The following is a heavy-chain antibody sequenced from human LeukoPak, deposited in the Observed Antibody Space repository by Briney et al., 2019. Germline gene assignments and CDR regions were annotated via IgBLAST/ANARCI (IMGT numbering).Heavy chain of an antibody. J-gene: IGHJ6*02. CDR2: INHSGST. V-gene: IGHV4-39*07. CDR1: GGSISSGGYY. D-gene: IGHD2-15*01. CDR3: AISLEGGYYYHGMDV. Sequence: PSETLSLTCTVSGGSISSGGYYWSWIRQPPGKGLEWIGEINHSGSTNYNPSLKSRVTISVDTSKNQFSLKLSSVTAADTAVYYCAISLEGGYYYHGMDVWGQGTTVTVSS.